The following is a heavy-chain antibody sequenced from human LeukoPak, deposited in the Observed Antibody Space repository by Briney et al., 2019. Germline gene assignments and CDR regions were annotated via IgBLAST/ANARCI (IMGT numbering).Heavy chain of an antibody. Sequence: GGSLRLSCAASGFTFSSYWMHWVRQAPGKGLEWVSSISSSSSYIYYADSVKGRFTISRDNAKNSLYLQMNSLRAEDTAVYYCARDMCSGGSCYPYYFDYWGQGTLVTVSS. J-gene: IGHJ4*02. CDR1: GFTFSSYW. D-gene: IGHD2-15*01. V-gene: IGHV3-21*01. CDR2: ISSSSSYI. CDR3: ARDMCSGGSCYPYYFDY.